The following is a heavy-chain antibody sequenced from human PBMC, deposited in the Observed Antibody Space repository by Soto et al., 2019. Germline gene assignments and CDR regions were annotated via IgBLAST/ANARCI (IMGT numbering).Heavy chain of an antibody. J-gene: IGHJ5*02. CDR1: GFTFSSYA. CDR3: AKDYCSGGSCYVRAWFDP. V-gene: IGHV3-23*01. D-gene: IGHD2-15*01. CDR2: ISGSGGST. Sequence: GGSLRLSCAASGFTFSSYAMSWVRQAPGKGLEWVSAISGSGGSTYYADSVKGRFTISRDNSKNTLYLQMNSLRAEDTAVYYCAKDYCSGGSCYVRAWFDPWGQGTLVTVSS.